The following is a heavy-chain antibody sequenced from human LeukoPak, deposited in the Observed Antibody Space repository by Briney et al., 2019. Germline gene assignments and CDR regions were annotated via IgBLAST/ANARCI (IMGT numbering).Heavy chain of an antibody. CDR1: GFTLSSYA. CDR3: AKTPVTTCSGAYCYPFDY. Sequence: GGSLRLSWAPSGFTLSSYAMSWVPQGPGKGREWVSAISVSGNTYHADSVKGRFTISRDSSKNTLYLQMNSLRAGDAAVYYCAKTPVTTCSGAYCYPFDYWSQGTLATVSS. CDR2: ISVSGNT. D-gene: IGHD2-15*01. V-gene: IGHV3-23*01. J-gene: IGHJ4*02.